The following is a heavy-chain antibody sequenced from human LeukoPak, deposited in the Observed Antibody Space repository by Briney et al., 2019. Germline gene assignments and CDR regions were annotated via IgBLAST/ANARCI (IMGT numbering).Heavy chain of an antibody. V-gene: IGHV3-30*04. Sequence: GGSLRLSCAASGFTFSSYAMHWVRQAPGKGLEWVAVISYDGSNKYYADSVKGRFTISRDNSKNTLYLQMNSLRAEDTAVYYCARGTGVVHDYEWYFANNWFDPWGQGTLVAVSS. D-gene: IGHD4-17*01. CDR2: ISYDGSNK. J-gene: IGHJ5*02. CDR3: ARGTGVVHDYEWYFANNWFDP. CDR1: GFTFSSYA.